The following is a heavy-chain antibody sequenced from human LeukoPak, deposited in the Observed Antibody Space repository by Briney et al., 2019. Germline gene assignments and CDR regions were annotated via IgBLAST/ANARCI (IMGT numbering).Heavy chain of an antibody. V-gene: IGHV4-59*01. CDR1: GGSISSDY. J-gene: IGHJ4*02. D-gene: IGHD3-10*01. Sequence: SETLSLTCTVSGGSISSDYWSWIRQPPGKGLEWIGYIYYSGSTNYNPSLKSRVTISVDTSRNQFSLKLSSVTAADTAVYYCARVRVVRGVTYYFVYWGQRTLVTVSS. CDR3: ARVRVVRGVTYYFVY. CDR2: IYYSGST.